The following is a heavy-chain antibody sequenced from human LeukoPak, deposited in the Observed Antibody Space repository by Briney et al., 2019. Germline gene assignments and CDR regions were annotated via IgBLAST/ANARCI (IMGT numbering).Heavy chain of an antibody. Sequence: APVKVSCKASGYTFTSYGISWVRQAPGQGLEWMGWISAYNGNTNYAQTLQGRVTMTTDTSTSTAYMELRSLRSDDTAVYYCSRASSGGRGGSYWGQGTLVTVSS. CDR3: SRASSGGRGGSY. D-gene: IGHD3-16*01. CDR2: ISAYNGNT. J-gene: IGHJ4*02. CDR1: GYTFTSYG. V-gene: IGHV1-18*01.